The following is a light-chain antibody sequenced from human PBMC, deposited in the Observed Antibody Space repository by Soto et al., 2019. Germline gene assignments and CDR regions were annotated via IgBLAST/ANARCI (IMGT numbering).Light chain of an antibody. CDR3: QQYGDSPLT. Sequence: EIVFTQSPGTLSLSPGERATLSCRASLNVNSYLAWYQQKPGQAPRLLIYGVSSRATGIPDRFSGSGAGTDFTLTISRLEHEDFAVYYCQQYGDSPLTFGGGTKVDIK. CDR2: GVS. CDR1: LNVNSY. J-gene: IGKJ4*01. V-gene: IGKV3-20*01.